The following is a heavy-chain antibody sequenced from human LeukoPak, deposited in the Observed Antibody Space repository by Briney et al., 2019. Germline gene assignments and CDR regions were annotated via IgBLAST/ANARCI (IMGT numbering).Heavy chain of an antibody. V-gene: IGHV4-4*07. Sequence: PSETLSLTCTVSGGSISSYYWSWIRQPAGKGLEWIGRIYTSGSTNYNPSLKSRVTMSVDTSKNQFSLKLSSVTAADTAVYYCARENPHTTYYDFWSGYSRGPDNWFDPWGQGTLVTVSS. CDR1: GGSISSYY. CDR3: ARENPHTTYYDFWSGYSRGPDNWFDP. J-gene: IGHJ5*02. D-gene: IGHD3-3*01. CDR2: IYTSGST.